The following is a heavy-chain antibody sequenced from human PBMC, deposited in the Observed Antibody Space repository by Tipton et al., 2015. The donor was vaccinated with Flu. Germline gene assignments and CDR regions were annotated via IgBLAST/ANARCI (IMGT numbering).Heavy chain of an antibody. CDR1: GGSISNYY. CDR2: VHTSGNT. J-gene: IGHJ4*02. V-gene: IGHV4-4*07. Sequence: TLSLTCAVAGGSISNYYWSWVRQPAGKRLQWIGRVHTSGNTHYDPSFESRVTMSVDTSKNQFSLKLSSVTAADTAVYYCARHTGDSVRGVIDYWGQGTLVTVSS. CDR3: ARHTGDSVRGVIDY. D-gene: IGHD3-10*02.